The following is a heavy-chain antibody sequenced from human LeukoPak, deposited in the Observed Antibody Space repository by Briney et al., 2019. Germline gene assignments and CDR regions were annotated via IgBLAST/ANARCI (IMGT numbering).Heavy chain of an antibody. CDR3: AKVEENYYDSSGYYDY. CDR2: ISGSGGST. D-gene: IGHD3-22*01. V-gene: IGHV3-23*01. J-gene: IGHJ4*02. CDR1: GFTFSSYA. Sequence: GGSLRLSCAASGFTFSSYAMSWVRQAPGKGLEWVSAISGSGGSTYYADSVKGRFTISRHNSENTLYLQMNSLRAEDTAVYYCAKVEENYYDSSGYYDYWGQGTLVTVSS.